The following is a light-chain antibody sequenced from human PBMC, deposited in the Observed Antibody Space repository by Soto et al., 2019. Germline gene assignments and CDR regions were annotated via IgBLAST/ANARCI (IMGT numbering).Light chain of an antibody. CDR3: QHYNAWPPAVT. J-gene: IGKJ3*01. V-gene: IGKV3-15*01. Sequence: EIVKTQSPGTMSVSPGEIATLACRASQNIGSNLAWYQQKPGQAPRLLFYGPSTRATGIPARFSGGGSGTEFTLTISSLQSEEFGVYYCQHYNAWPPAVTFGHGTKVDL. CDR1: QNIGSN. CDR2: GPS.